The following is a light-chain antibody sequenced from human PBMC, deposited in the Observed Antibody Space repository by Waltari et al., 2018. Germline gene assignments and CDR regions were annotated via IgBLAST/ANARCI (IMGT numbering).Light chain of an antibody. J-gene: IGLJ1*01. CDR2: GKN. Sequence: SSELTQDPAVSVALGQTVRITCQGDSLRSYYARWYQQKPGQAPGVVIYGKNNRTSVFPDRFSGSRSGNTASLSITGAQAEDEADYYCNSRDSTGNHFYVFGTGTKVTVL. CDR1: SLRSYY. CDR3: NSRDSTGNHFYV. V-gene: IGLV3-19*01.